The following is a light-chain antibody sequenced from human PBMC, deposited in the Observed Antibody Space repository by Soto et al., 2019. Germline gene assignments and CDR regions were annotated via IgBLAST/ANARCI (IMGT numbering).Light chain of an antibody. CDR1: TSNLGSNT. J-gene: IGLJ1*01. CDR3: ATWDDSLNAYV. V-gene: IGLV1-44*01. CDR2: SNN. Sequence: QSVLTQTPSASGTPGQMVTISCSVRTSNLGSNTVHWYQQLPGTAPKRLIHSNNQRPSGVPDRFSGSKSGTSASLAISGLQSEDEADYYCATWDDSLNAYVFGTGTKVTVL.